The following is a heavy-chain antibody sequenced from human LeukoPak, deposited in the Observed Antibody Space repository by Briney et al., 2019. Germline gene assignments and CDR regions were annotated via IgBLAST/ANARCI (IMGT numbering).Heavy chain of an antibody. D-gene: IGHD1-14*01. J-gene: IGHJ4*02. CDR2: IKQDGSEK. CDR3: STSRPDRFIDS. Sequence: GGSLRHSCAASGFTFSSYWMSWVRQAPGKGLEWVANIKQDGSEKYYVDSVKGRFTSFRDNAQKSVHLQMFSLRPEDTALYYCSTSRPDRFIDSWGQGTLVTVST. V-gene: IGHV3-7*03. CDR1: GFTFSSYW.